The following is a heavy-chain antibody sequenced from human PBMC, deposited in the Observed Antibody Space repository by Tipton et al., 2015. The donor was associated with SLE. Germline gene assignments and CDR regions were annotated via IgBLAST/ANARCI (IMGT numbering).Heavy chain of an antibody. V-gene: IGHV3-7*01. J-gene: IGHJ3*02. Sequence: SLRLSCAASGFSLSSHWMHWVRQPPGKGLEWVANINRDGSEKHYVDSAKGRFTISRDNAKNSLNLQRNSLRAEDTSLYYCARDRTGDDAFDIWGQGTMVTVS. CDR2: INRDGSEK. D-gene: IGHD7-27*01. CDR1: GFSLSSHW. CDR3: ARDRTGDDAFDI.